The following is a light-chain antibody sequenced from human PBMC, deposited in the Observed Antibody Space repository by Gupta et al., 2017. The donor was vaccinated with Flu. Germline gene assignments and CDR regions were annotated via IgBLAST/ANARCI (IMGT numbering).Light chain of an antibody. CDR2: EVS. CDR1: SSDVGAYNR. CDR3: SLYTSSSTPVI. V-gene: IGLV2-18*01. Sequence: QSALTQPPSVSGSSGQTVTISCTGTSSDVGAYNRVSWYQQPPGTAPKLMIYEVSNRPSGVPYRFSGSKSGNTASLTISGLQAEDEADYYCSLYTSSSTPVIFGGGTKLTVL. J-gene: IGLJ2*01.